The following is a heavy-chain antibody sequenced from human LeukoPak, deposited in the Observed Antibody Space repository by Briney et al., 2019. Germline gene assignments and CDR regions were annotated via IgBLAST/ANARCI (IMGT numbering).Heavy chain of an antibody. D-gene: IGHD1-7*01. CDR1: GGSISSYY. CDR2: IYTSGST. CDR3: ARESEYNWNYAFNY. Sequence: SETLSLTCTVSGGSISSYYWSWIRQPAGKGLEWIGRIYTSGSTNYNPSLKSRVTMSVDTSKNQFSLKLSSVTAADTAVYYCARESEYNWNYAFNYWGQGTLVTVSS. V-gene: IGHV4-4*07. J-gene: IGHJ4*02.